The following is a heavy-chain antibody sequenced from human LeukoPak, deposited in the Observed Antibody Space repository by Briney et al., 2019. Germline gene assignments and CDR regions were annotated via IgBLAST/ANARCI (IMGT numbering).Heavy chain of an antibody. CDR3: AREHGGPGAFDI. CDR2: IYYSGST. D-gene: IGHD4-23*01. Sequence: PSETLSLTCTVSGGSISSYYWSWIRQPPGKGLEWIGYIYYSGSTNYNPSLKSRVTISVDTSKNQFSLKLSSVTAADTAVYYCAREHGGPGAFDIWGQGTMVTVSS. CDR1: GGSISSYY. V-gene: IGHV4-59*12. J-gene: IGHJ3*02.